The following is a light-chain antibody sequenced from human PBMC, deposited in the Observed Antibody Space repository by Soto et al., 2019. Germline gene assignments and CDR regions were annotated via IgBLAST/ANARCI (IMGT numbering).Light chain of an antibody. Sequence: EIVMTQSPATLSVSPGERATLSCRASQSVSSNLAWYQQKPGQVPRRLIYGASTRATGIPARFSGSGSGTEFTLTFSTLQSEDFAVYYCQQYNNWPPWTFGQGNKVEIK. CDR2: GAS. J-gene: IGKJ1*01. CDR3: QQYNNWPPWT. CDR1: QSVSSN. V-gene: IGKV3-15*01.